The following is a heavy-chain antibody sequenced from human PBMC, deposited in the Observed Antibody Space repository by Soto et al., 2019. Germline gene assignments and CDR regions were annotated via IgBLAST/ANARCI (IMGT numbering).Heavy chain of an antibody. D-gene: IGHD3-22*01. Sequence: PGGSLRLSCAASGFTFSSYAMSWVRQAPGKGLEWVSAISGSGGSTYYADSVKGRSTISRDNSKNTLYLQMNSLRAEDTAVYYCAKGENYYDSSGTSDYWGQGTLVTVSS. CDR1: GFTFSSYA. J-gene: IGHJ4*02. V-gene: IGHV3-23*01. CDR3: AKGENYYDSSGTSDY. CDR2: ISGSGGST.